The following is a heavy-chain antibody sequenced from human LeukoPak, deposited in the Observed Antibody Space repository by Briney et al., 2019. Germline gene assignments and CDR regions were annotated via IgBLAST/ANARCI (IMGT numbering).Heavy chain of an antibody. CDR3: ARDYNSGYDYGYYYYYYGMDV. V-gene: IGHV1-18*01. J-gene: IGHJ6*02. D-gene: IGHD5-12*01. Sequence: ASVKVSCKASGYTFTSYGISWVRQAPGQGLEWMGWISACNGNTNYAQKLQGRVTMTTDTSTSTAYMELRSLRSDDTAVYYCARDYNSGYDYGYYYYYYGMDVWGQGTTVTVSS. CDR2: ISACNGNT. CDR1: GYTFTSYG.